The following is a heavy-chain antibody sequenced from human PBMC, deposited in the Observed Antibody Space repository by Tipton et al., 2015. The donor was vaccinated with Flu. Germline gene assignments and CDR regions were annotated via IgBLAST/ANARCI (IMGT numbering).Heavy chain of an antibody. V-gene: IGHV4-61*02. CDR2: IYTSGST. D-gene: IGHD6-19*01. CDR1: GGSISSGSYY. CDR3: AREQDSRGSEYFQQ. Sequence: TLSLTCTVSGGSISSGSYYWSWIRQPAGKGLEWIGRIYTSGSTNYNPSLKSRVTISVDTSKNQFSLKLSSVTAADTAVYYCAREQDSRGSEYFQQWGQGTLVIASS. J-gene: IGHJ1*01.